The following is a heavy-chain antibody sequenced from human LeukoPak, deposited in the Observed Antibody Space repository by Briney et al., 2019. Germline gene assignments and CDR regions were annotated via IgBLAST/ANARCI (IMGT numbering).Heavy chain of an antibody. Sequence: PGGSLRLSCAASGFNFSGSAMHWVRQAPGKGLEWVPFIYSDNTHYSDSVKGRFTISRDNSKNTLYLQMNSLRAEDTAVYYCARRAGAYSHPYDYWGQGTLVTVSS. CDR2: IYSDNT. CDR1: GFNFSGSA. CDR3: ARRAGAYSHPYDY. J-gene: IGHJ4*02. V-gene: IGHV3-53*01. D-gene: IGHD4/OR15-4a*01.